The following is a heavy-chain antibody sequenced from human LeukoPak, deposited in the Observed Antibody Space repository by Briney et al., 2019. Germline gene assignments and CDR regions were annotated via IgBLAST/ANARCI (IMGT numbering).Heavy chain of an antibody. Sequence: GGSLRLSCAASGFTFSSYGMHWVRQAPGKGLEWVAFIRYDGSNKYYADSVKGRFTTSRDNSKNTLYLQMNSLRAEDTAVYYCAKDSSSSWYSGGFDYWGQGTLVTVSS. CDR3: AKDSSSSWYSGGFDY. V-gene: IGHV3-30*02. D-gene: IGHD6-13*01. J-gene: IGHJ4*02. CDR2: IRYDGSNK. CDR1: GFTFSSYG.